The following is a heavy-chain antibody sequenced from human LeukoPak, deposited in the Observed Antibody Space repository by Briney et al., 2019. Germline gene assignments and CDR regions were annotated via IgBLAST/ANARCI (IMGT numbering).Heavy chain of an antibody. CDR2: IYPGDSDT. CDR1: GYSFTSYW. J-gene: IGHJ6*02. CDR3: ARQSALSVNYYYALDV. V-gene: IGHV5-51*01. Sequence: GESLKISCQGSGYSFTSYWIAWMRQMPGKGLEWMGIIYPGDSDTRYSPSFQGQVTISADKSISTAYLQWSSLKASDTAMYYCARQSALSVNYYYALDVWGQGTTVTVSS. D-gene: IGHD3-16*02.